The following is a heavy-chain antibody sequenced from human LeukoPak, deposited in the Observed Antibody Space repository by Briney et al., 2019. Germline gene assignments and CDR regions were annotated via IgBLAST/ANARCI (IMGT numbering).Heavy chain of an antibody. D-gene: IGHD6-13*01. CDR1: GGSISSSSYY. V-gene: IGHV4-39*01. Sequence: SQTLSLTCTVSGGSISSSSYYWGWIRHPPRKGLEWIVSIYHSGSTYYNPSLKSRVTISVDTSKIQFSLTLRSVTATDTAVYYCARTTNSSSRTFDYWGQGTLVTVSS. CDR2: IYHSGST. J-gene: IGHJ4*02. CDR3: ARTTNSSSRTFDY.